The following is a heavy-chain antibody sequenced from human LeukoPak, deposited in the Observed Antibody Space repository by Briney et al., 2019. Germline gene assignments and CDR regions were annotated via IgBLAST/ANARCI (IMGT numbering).Heavy chain of an antibody. J-gene: IGHJ6*03. Sequence: GGSLRLSCAASGFTFGTYWMSWVRQAPGKGLEWVANINQDGGEKYYVDSVKGRFTISRDNAKNSLYLQMNSLRAEDTAVYYCARDKLQPVAGPDYYYYYMDVWGKGTTVTVSS. CDR1: GFTFGTYW. CDR2: INQDGGEK. CDR3: ARDKLQPVAGPDYYYYYMDV. V-gene: IGHV3-7*01. D-gene: IGHD6-19*01.